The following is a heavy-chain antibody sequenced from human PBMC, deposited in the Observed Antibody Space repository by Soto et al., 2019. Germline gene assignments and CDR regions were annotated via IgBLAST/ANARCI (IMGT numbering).Heavy chain of an antibody. D-gene: IGHD2-8*01. CDR2: SSGSSGST. V-gene: IGHV3-23*01. J-gene: IGHJ6*02. CDR1: GFTFSSYA. Sequence: GGALRLSCAASGFTFSSYAMTWVRQAPGKGLEWVSGSSGSSGSTYDADSVKGRFIISRDNSKNTLYLQMNSLRADDRHVYYRPRHPFFAVIMLYAPNHGTDVLGQAXT. CDR3: PRHPFFAVIMLYAPNHGTDV.